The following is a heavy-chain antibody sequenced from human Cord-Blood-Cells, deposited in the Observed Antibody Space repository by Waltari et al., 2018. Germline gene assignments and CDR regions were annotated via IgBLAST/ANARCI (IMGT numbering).Heavy chain of an antibody. J-gene: IGHJ3*02. CDR3: AMTTGTKVAFDI. D-gene: IGHD1-1*01. V-gene: IGHV1-2*02. Sequence: QVQLVQSGAEVKKPGASVKVSCKASGYTFTGYYMHWVRQAPGQGLEWMGWINPNSGGTNYARKFQGRVTMTRDTSISTAYMELSRLRSDDTAVYYCAMTTGTKVAFDIWGQGTMVTVSS. CDR2: INPNSGGT. CDR1: GYTFTGYY.